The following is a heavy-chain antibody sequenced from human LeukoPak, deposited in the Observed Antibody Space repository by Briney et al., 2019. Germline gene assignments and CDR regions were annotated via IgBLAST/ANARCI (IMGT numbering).Heavy chain of an antibody. D-gene: IGHD6-19*01. CDR1: GFTFSSYS. CDR2: ISSSSSYI. V-gene: IGHV3-21*01. Sequence: GGSLRLSCAASGFTFSSYSMNWVRQAPGKGPEWVSSISSSSSYIYYADSVKGRFTISRDNAKNSLYLQMNSLRAEDTAVYYCARGYLAVAGDYWGQGTLVTVSS. CDR3: ARGYLAVAGDY. J-gene: IGHJ4*02.